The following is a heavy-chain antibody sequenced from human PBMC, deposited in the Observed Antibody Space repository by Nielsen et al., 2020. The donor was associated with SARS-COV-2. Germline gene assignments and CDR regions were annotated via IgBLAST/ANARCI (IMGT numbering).Heavy chain of an antibody. CDR2: ISGSGGST. J-gene: IGHJ4*02. CDR3: AKEPWYY. D-gene: IGHD2-15*01. Sequence: GESLKISCAASGFIVSSTYMNWVRQDPGKGLEWVSAISGSGGSTYYADSVKGRFTISRDNSKNTLYLQMNSLRAEDTAVYYCAKEPWYYWGQGTLVTVSS. CDR1: GFIVSSTY. V-gene: IGHV3-23*01.